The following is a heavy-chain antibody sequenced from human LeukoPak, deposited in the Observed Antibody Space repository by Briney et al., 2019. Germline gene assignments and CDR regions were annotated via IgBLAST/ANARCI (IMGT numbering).Heavy chain of an antibody. D-gene: IGHD3-22*01. V-gene: IGHV1-8*02. Sequence: ASVKVSCKASGYTFTGYYMHWVRQAPGQGLEWMGWMNPNSGNTGYAQKFQGRVTMTRNTSISTAYMELSSLRSEDTAVYYCARGNPITMIVVVGYYFDYWGQGTLVTVSS. CDR3: ARGNPITMIVVVGYYFDY. CDR2: MNPNSGNT. CDR1: GYTFTGYY. J-gene: IGHJ4*02.